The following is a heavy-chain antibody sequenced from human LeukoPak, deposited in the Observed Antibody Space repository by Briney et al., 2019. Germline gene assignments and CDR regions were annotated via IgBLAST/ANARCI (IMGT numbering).Heavy chain of an antibody. CDR2: ISPNNGNT. D-gene: IGHD1-1*01. V-gene: IGHV1-18*01. Sequence: ASVNVSCKAFGYTFGTSSISWVRQAPGQRLEWMGWISPNNGNTHYAQGVQGRVTTTTDTSRSTAYMELRSLRSDDTAVYYCTRVRNSDNWWGPFDIWGQGTMVTVS. CDR1: GYTFGTSS. J-gene: IGHJ3*02. CDR3: TRVRNSDNWWGPFDI.